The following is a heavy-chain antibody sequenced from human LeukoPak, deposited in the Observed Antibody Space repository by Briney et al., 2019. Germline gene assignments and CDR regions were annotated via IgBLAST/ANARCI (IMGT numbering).Heavy chain of an antibody. D-gene: IGHD3-22*01. CDR3: ARDFNYYDSSGYYPLIRYFDY. CDR2: ISSSSSYI. CDR1: GFTFSSYS. V-gene: IGHV3-21*01. Sequence: GGSLRLSCAASGFTFSSYSMNWVRQAPGKGLEWVSSISSSSSYIYYADSVKGRFTISRDNPKNSLYLQMNSLRAEDTAVYYCARDFNYYDSSGYYPLIRYFDYWGQGTLVTVSS. J-gene: IGHJ4*02.